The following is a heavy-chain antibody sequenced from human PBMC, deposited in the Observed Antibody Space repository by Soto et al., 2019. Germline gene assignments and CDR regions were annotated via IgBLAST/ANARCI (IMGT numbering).Heavy chain of an antibody. CDR1: GYTFTSYA. CDR2: IDAVNGNT. D-gene: IGHD3-10*02. J-gene: IGHJ4*02. CDR3: TRGMFTIDY. V-gene: IGHV1-3*01. Sequence: GASVKVSCKASGYTFTSYAMQWVRQAPGQRLEWMGWIDAVNGNTKYSQKFQGRVTITRDTSASTAYMELSSLRSEDTAVCYCTRGMFTIDYWGQGTLVTVSS.